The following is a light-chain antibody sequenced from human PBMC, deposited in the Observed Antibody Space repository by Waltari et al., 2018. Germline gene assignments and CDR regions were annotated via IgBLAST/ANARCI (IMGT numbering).Light chain of an antibody. J-gene: IGLJ2*01. Sequence: QSALTQPASVSGSPGQSITISCTGTSSDVGNYNRVPWYQHHPGKAPKLMIYAVSKRPSGVSDRFSGSKSGDMASLTISGLQPEDEAEYFCSSYAGSSKGVFGGGTKVTVL. CDR3: SSYAGSSKGV. CDR2: AVS. V-gene: IGLV2-23*02. CDR1: SSDVGNYNR.